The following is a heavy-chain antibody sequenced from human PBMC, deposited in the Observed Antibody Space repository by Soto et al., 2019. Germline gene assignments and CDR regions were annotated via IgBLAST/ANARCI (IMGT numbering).Heavy chain of an antibody. D-gene: IGHD2-2*02. V-gene: IGHV3-9*01. Sequence: PGGSLRLSCAASGFTFDDYAMHWVRQAPGKGLEWVSGISWNSGSIGYADSVKGRFTISRDNAKNSLYLQVNSLRAEDTALYYCAKGRREDIVVVPAAIVAAEYFQHWGQGTLVTVSS. CDR1: GFTFDDYA. CDR3: AKGRREDIVVVPAAIVAAEYFQH. J-gene: IGHJ1*01. CDR2: ISWNSGSI.